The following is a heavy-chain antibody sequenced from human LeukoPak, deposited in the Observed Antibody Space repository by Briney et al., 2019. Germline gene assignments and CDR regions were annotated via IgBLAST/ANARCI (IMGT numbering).Heavy chain of an antibody. D-gene: IGHD2-2*01. Sequence: GGSLRLSCAASEITFSRSWMSWVRQAPGKGLEWVANIKQDGSEKSYVDSVKGRFTISRDNAKNSLYLQMNSLRAEDTAVYYCARKPVGSTSLYYYYMDVWGKGTTVTVSS. J-gene: IGHJ6*03. V-gene: IGHV3-7*01. CDR3: ARKPVGSTSLYYYYMDV. CDR1: EITFSRSW. CDR2: IKQDGSEK.